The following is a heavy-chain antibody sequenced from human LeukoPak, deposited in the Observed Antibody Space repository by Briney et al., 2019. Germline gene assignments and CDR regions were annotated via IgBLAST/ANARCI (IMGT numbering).Heavy chain of an antibody. D-gene: IGHD2-2*02. CDR3: ARLYDIVVVPAAIEDI. CDR1: GFTFSSYA. V-gene: IGHV3-30-3*01. J-gene: IGHJ3*02. Sequence: PGRSLRLSCAASGFTFSSYAMHWVRQAPGKGLEWVAVISYDGSNKYYADSVKGRFTISRDNSKNTLYLQMSSLRSEDTAVYYCARLYDIVVVPAAIEDIWGQGTMVTVSS. CDR2: ISYDGSNK.